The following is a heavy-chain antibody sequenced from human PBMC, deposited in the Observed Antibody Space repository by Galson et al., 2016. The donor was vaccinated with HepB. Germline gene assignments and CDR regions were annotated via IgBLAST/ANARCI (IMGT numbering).Heavy chain of an antibody. Sequence: SLRLSCAASGFTFTNAWMIWVRQTPGKGLEWVGRIKSKTDGGTTDYGEPVKGRFTISRDDSKSTLYLQMNSLKTENTALYYCTTRRLEPPTLDYWGQGTLVAVSS. CDR3: TTRRLEPPTLDY. CDR2: IKSKTDGGTT. J-gene: IGHJ4*02. CDR1: GFTFTNAW. V-gene: IGHV3-15*01. D-gene: IGHD1-1*01.